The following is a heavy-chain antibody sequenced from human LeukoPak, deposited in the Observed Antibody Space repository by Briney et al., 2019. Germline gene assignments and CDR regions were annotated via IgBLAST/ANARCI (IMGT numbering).Heavy chain of an antibody. Sequence: GGSLRLSCAASGFTFSSYSMNWVRQAPGKGLEWVSSISSSSSYIYYADSVKGRFTISRDNAKNSLYLQMNSLRAEDTAVYYCARSHSSGWYDPTYYGMDVWGQGTTVIVSS. J-gene: IGHJ6*02. D-gene: IGHD6-19*01. CDR3: ARSHSSGWYDPTYYGMDV. CDR1: GFTFSSYS. V-gene: IGHV3-21*01. CDR2: ISSSSSYI.